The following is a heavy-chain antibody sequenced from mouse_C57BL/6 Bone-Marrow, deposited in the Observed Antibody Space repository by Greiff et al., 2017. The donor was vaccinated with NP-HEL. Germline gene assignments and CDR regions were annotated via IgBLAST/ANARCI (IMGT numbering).Heavy chain of an antibody. D-gene: IGHD1-1*01. CDR2: IDPETGGT. V-gene: IGHV1-15*01. Sequence: QVQLQLSGAELVRPGASVTLSCKASGYTFTDYEMHWVKQTPVHGLEWIGVIDPETGGTAYTQKFKGKAILTADKSSSTAYMELRSLTSEDSAVYYCTRRGTVVARYFDVWGTGTTVTVSS. J-gene: IGHJ1*03. CDR1: GYTFTDYE. CDR3: TRRGTVVARYFDV.